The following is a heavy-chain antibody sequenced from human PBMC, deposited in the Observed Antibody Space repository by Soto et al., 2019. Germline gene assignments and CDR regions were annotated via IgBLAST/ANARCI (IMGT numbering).Heavy chain of an antibody. V-gene: IGHV4-38-2*01. Sequence: PSETLSLTCAVSGDSITSSYHWAWIRQPPGKGLEWIGSVYYSGATNYSPSLKSRAAISMDTSKNQFSLSLTSVTAADTAVYYCARAGFSYGHLLFWGQGIRVTVSS. CDR3: ARAGFSYGHLLF. CDR2: VYYSGAT. D-gene: IGHD3-10*01. CDR1: GDSITSSYH. J-gene: IGHJ4*02.